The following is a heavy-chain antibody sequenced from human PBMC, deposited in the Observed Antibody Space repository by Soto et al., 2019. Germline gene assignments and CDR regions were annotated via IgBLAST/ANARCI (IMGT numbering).Heavy chain of an antibody. V-gene: IGHV3-48*03. CDR3: VRYCSTTLCNGVATRTFDY. D-gene: IGHD2-2*01. CDR1: RFTFSTYE. Sequence: GGSLRLSCAASRFTFSTYEMNWVRQAPGKGLEWVSYISTSGSTVYYADSVKGRFTISRDNTRNSLYLQMNSLRDEDTALYYCVRYCSTTLCNGVATRTFDYWGQGTLVTVSS. J-gene: IGHJ4*02. CDR2: ISTSGSTV.